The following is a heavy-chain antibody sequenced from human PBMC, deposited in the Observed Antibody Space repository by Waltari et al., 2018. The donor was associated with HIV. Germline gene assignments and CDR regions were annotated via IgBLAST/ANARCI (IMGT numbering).Heavy chain of an antibody. V-gene: IGHV2-26*01. CDR2: IFSNDAK. Sequence: QVTLKESGPVLVKPTETLTVTCTVSGISLTKTRMGVAWIRQPPGKALEWLAHIFSNDAKSYATSLRSRLTISNDASKSQVVLTMTNVDPVDTATYYCARLPPTGWDVYYNYGMDVWGQGTTVTVS. D-gene: IGHD3-9*01. CDR3: ARLPPTGWDVYYNYGMDV. CDR1: GISLTKTRMG. J-gene: IGHJ6*02.